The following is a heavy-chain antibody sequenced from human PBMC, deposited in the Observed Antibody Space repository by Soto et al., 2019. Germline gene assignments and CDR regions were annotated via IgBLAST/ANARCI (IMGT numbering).Heavy chain of an antibody. Sequence: QVQLVQSGTEVKNPGSSVRVSCKASGASFRTDAISWVRQDPGQGLEWMGRIVPVFGTTNFAQRFQGRVTITADESTRTAYMDLSSLRSEDTAVYYCARSRATTVVFDIWGQGTIVTVSS. D-gene: IGHD4-17*01. J-gene: IGHJ3*02. CDR2: IVPVFGTT. CDR1: GASFRTDA. V-gene: IGHV1-69*01. CDR3: ARSRATTVVFDI.